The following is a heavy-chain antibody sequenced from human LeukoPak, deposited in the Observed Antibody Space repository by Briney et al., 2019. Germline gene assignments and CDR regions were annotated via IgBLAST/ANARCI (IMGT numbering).Heavy chain of an antibody. CDR2: IYYSGST. J-gene: IGHJ4*02. D-gene: IGHD3-22*01. Sequence: SETLSLTCTVSGGSISSHYWSWIRQPPGKGLEWIGYIYYSGSTNYNPSLKSRVTISVDTSKNQFSLKLSSVTAADTAVYYCARVKWDDYYDSRGGLDYWGQGTLVTVSS. V-gene: IGHV4-59*11. CDR1: GGSISSHY. CDR3: ARVKWDDYYDSRGGLDY.